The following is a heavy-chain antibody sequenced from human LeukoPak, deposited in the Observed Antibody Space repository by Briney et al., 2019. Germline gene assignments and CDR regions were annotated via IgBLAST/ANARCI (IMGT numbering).Heavy chain of an antibody. J-gene: IGHJ6*02. Sequence: SETLSLTCTVSGGSISNDNYYWSWIRQPPGKGLEWIGYIYYSGSTYYNPSLKSRVSISVDTSKNQFSLKLSSVTAADTAVYYCARVGYYYYAMDVWGQGTTVTVSS. D-gene: IGHD3-16*01. CDR1: GGSISNDNYY. CDR3: ARVGYYYYAMDV. CDR2: IYYSGST. V-gene: IGHV4-30-4*01.